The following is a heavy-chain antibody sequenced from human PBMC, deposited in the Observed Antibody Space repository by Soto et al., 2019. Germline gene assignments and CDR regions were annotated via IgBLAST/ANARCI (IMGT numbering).Heavy chain of an antibody. CDR3: ARFRLGNNPGWGMDV. V-gene: IGHV3-23*01. CDR1: GFTFSSYA. D-gene: IGHD3-10*01. J-gene: IGHJ6*02. Sequence: GGSLRLSCAASGFTFSSYAMSWVRQAPGKGLEWVSAISGSGGSTYYADSVKGRFTISRDNSKNTLYLQMNSLRAEDTAVYYCARFRLGNNPGWGMDVWGQGTTVTVSS. CDR2: ISGSGGST.